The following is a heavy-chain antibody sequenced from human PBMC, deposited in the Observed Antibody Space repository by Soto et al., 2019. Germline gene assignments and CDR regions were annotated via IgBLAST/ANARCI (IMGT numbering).Heavy chain of an antibody. CDR3: ARAKAPLYSSSWYWFDP. D-gene: IGHD6-13*01. V-gene: IGHV4-59*08. J-gene: IGHJ5*02. Sequence: PSETLSLTCTVSGCPISSYYWSWIRQPPGHGLEWIGYIYYSGSTNYNPSLKSRVTISVDTSKNQFSLKLSSVTAADTAVYYCARAKAPLYSSSWYWFDPWGQGTLVTVS. CDR1: GCPISSYY. CDR2: IYYSGST.